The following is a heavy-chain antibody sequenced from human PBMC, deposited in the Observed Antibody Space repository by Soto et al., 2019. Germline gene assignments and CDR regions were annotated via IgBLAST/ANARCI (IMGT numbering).Heavy chain of an antibody. Sequence: TLSLTCTVSGGSISSGGYYWSWIRQHPGKGLEWIGYIYYSGSTYYNPSLKSRVTISVDTSKNQFSLKLSSVTAADTAVYYCARGHDSSTTDYWGQGTLVTVSS. D-gene: IGHD3-22*01. J-gene: IGHJ4*02. V-gene: IGHV4-31*03. CDR2: IYYSGST. CDR1: GGSISSGGYY. CDR3: ARGHDSSTTDY.